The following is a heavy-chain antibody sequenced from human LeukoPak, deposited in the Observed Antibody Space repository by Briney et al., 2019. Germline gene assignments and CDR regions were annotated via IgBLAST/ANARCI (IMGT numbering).Heavy chain of an antibody. D-gene: IGHD5/OR15-5a*01. J-gene: IGHJ5*02. Sequence: GESLKSSCKGSGYSFTNYRIGWVRQMPGKGLEWMGTIYPGDSDTRYSPSFQGQVTISVDKSISTAYLQWSSLKASDTAMYYCARRRTLRLDAFDPWGQGTLVTVSS. CDR3: ARRRTLRLDAFDP. V-gene: IGHV5-51*01. CDR2: IYPGDSDT. CDR1: GYSFTNYR.